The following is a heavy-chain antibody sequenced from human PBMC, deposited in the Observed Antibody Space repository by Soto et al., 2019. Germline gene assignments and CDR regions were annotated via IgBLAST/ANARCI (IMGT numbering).Heavy chain of an antibody. J-gene: IGHJ4*02. CDR3: AREKDYDYVWGSYRRRVYFDY. CDR2: INHSGST. Sequence: QVQLQQWGAGLLKPSETLSLTCAVYGGSFSGYYWSWIRQPPGKGLEWMGEINHSGSTNYNPSLKSRVTTSVDTFKNQFSLKLSSVTAADTAVYYCAREKDYDYVWGSYRRRVYFDYWGQGTLVTVSS. D-gene: IGHD3-16*02. V-gene: IGHV4-34*01. CDR1: GGSFSGYY.